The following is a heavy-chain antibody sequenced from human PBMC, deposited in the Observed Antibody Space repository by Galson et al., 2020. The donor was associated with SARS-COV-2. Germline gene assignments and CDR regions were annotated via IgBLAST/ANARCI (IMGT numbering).Heavy chain of an antibody. CDR1: GFTFSDYY. CDR2: ISSSGSYT. V-gene: IGHV3-11*06. D-gene: IGHD2-15*01. Sequence: GESLKISCAASGFTFSDYYMSWIRQAPGKGLEWVSYISSSGSYTNYADSVKGRFTISRDNAKNSLYLQLNGLRAEDTAVYFCARNGRDCSGGICYGAEYFQHWGQGTLVTVSS. CDR3: ARNGRDCSGGICYGAEYFQH. J-gene: IGHJ1*01.